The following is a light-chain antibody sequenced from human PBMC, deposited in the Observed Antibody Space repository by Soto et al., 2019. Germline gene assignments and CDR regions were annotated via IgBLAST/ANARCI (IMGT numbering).Light chain of an antibody. Sequence: EIVLTQSPGTLSLSPGERATLSCRASQSVPSDWLAWYRHKPGQAPRLLISDASTGASGIPPRFSGSGSGTEFTLTIDRLQSADFAVYYCQQYDRWPVTFGGGTKVEIK. J-gene: IGKJ4*01. CDR2: DAS. CDR3: QQYDRWPVT. V-gene: IGKV3-15*01. CDR1: QSVPSD.